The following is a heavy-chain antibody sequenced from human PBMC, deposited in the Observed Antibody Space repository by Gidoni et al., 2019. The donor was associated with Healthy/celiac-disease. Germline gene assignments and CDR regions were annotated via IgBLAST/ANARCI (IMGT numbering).Heavy chain of an antibody. J-gene: IGHJ2*01. CDR2: IYYSGST. CDR3: ARFLWGGNSWYFDL. CDR1: GGSISSYY. D-gene: IGHD3-3*01. Sequence: QVQLQESGPGLVKPSETLSLTCTVSGGSISSYYWSWIRQPPGKGLEWIGYIYYSGSTNYNPSLKSRVTISVDTSKNQFSLKLSSVTAADTAVYYCARFLWGGNSWYFDLWGRGTLVTVSS. V-gene: IGHV4-59*08.